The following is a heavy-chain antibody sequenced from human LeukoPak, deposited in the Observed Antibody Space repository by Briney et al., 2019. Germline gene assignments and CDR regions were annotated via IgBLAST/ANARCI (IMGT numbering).Heavy chain of an antibody. D-gene: IGHD6-13*01. Sequence: KSSETLSLTCAVSGGSISSSNWWSWVRQPPGKGLEWIGEIYHSGSTNYNPSLKSRVTISVDKSKNQFSLKLSSVTAADTAVYYCARGPYSSSWYGTEWGQGTLVTVSS. CDR1: GGSISSSNW. J-gene: IGHJ4*02. V-gene: IGHV4-4*02. CDR3: ARGPYSSSWYGTE. CDR2: IYHSGST.